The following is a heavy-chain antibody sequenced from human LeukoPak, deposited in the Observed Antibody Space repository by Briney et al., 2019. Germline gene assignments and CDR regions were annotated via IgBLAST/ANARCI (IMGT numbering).Heavy chain of an antibody. J-gene: IGHJ4*02. CDR1: GFTVSVNY. D-gene: IGHD6-19*01. CDR3: ARGYSSGWPHGGFDY. CDR2: IYYSGST. Sequence: GSLRLSCAASGFTVSVNYMSWVRQAPGKGLEWIGSIYYSGSTYYNPSLKSRVTISVDTSKNQFSLKLSSVTAADTAVYYCARGYSSGWPHGGFDYWGQGTLVTVSS. V-gene: IGHV4-38-2*01.